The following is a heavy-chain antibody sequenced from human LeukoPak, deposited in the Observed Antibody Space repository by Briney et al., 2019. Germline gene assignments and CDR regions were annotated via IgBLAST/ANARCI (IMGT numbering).Heavy chain of an antibody. Sequence: PGGSLRLSCAASGFTFSDYYMSWTRQAPGKGLEWISYISSRGSTIYYADSVKGRFTISRDNAKNSLYLQMSSLRAEDTAVYYCARDPIAVTDYYFDYWGQGTLVTVSS. CDR2: ISSRGSTI. J-gene: IGHJ4*02. V-gene: IGHV3-11*01. CDR1: GFTFSDYY. D-gene: IGHD6-19*01. CDR3: ARDPIAVTDYYFDY.